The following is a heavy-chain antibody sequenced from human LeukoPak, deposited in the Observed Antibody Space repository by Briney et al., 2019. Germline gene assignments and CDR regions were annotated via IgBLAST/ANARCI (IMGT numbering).Heavy chain of an antibody. J-gene: IGHJ4*02. Sequence: GGSLRLSCAASGFTFSSYSMNWVRQAPGKGLEWVSHISSSSSTIYYADSVKGRFTISRDNAKNSLYLQMNSLRAEDTAVYYCARAGYCSGGSCPGSYFDYWGQGTLVTVSS. CDR1: GFTFSSYS. CDR2: ISSSSSTI. CDR3: ARAGYCSGGSCPGSYFDY. V-gene: IGHV3-48*04. D-gene: IGHD2-15*01.